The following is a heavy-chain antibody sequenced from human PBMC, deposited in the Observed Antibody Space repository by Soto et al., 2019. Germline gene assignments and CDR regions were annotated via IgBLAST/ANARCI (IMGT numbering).Heavy chain of an antibody. CDR3: ARDPGYSSFDH. J-gene: IGHJ4*02. V-gene: IGHV3-7*01. D-gene: IGHD5-12*01. CDR2: IKEDGSVK. Sequence: DVQLVESGGGLVQPGGSLRLSCAASGFTFSGSWMSWVRQAPGKGLEFVANIKEDGSVKNYVDSVKGRFTISRDNAKNSVYLQMNSLRDEDTAAYYCARDPGYSSFDHWGQGTLVTVSS. CDR1: GFTFSGSW.